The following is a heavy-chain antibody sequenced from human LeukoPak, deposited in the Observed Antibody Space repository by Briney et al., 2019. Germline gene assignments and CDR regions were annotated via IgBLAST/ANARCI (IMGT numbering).Heavy chain of an antibody. D-gene: IGHD4-23*01. CDR2: ISSSSSYI. Sequence: GGSLRLSCAASGFTFSSYSMNWVRQAPGKGLEWVSSISSSSSYIYYADSVKGRFTISRDNAKNSLYLQMNSLRAEDTALYYCAIMTTVVTNFDYWGQGTLVTVSS. CDR3: AIMTTVVTNFDY. J-gene: IGHJ4*02. CDR1: GFTFSSYS. V-gene: IGHV3-21*01.